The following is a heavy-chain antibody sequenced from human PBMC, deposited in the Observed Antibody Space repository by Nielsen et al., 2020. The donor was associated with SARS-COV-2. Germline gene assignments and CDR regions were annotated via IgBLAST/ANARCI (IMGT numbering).Heavy chain of an antibody. V-gene: IGHV4-4*02. CDR3: ARHHSSGWYMRWFDP. Sequence: GSLRLSCVVSGGSMSNRNLWSWVRQPPGKGLEWIGDIYHTGNTHYNPSLKGRVTISLDKSNNQFSLSLNSVTAADTAVYYCARHHSSGWYMRWFDPWGQGTLVTVSS. D-gene: IGHD6-19*01. CDR1: GGSMSNRNL. CDR2: IYHTGNT. J-gene: IGHJ5*02.